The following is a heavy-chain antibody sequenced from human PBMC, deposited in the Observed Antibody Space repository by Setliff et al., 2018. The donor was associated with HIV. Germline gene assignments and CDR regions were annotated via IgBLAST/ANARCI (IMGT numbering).Heavy chain of an antibody. J-gene: IGHJ4*02. CDR1: GYTFTVSY. Sequence: ASVKVSCKASGYTFTVSYLHWVRQAPGQGLEWMGWINPNSGDTNYAPELHGRVTMTTDTSTSTASLELRSLRSDDTAVYYCARDRIPSKWLLESDNWGQGTLVTVSS. V-gene: IGHV1-18*04. D-gene: IGHD3-22*01. CDR3: ARDRIPSKWLLESDN. CDR2: INPNSGDT.